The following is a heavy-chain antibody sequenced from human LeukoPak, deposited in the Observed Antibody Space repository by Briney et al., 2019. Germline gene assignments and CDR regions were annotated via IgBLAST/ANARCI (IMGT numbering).Heavy chain of an antibody. J-gene: IGHJ4*02. Sequence: PGRSLRLSCAASEFTFSTYGMHWVRQAPGKGLEWVANIKQDGSEKYYVDSVKGRFTISRDNAKNSLYLQMTSLRAEDTAVYYCARSQLSGYCSSTSCFWSGYWGQGTLVTVSS. CDR1: EFTFSTYG. CDR2: IKQDGSEK. CDR3: ARSQLSGYCSSTSCFWSGY. V-gene: IGHV3-7*05. D-gene: IGHD2-2*01.